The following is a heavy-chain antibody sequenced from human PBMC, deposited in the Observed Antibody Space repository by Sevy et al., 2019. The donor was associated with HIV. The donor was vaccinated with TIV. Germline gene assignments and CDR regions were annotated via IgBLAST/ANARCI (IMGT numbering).Heavy chain of an antibody. CDR1: GFTFSSYA. J-gene: IGHJ4*02. CDR3: ARDKVVPAAIRGYFDY. V-gene: IGHV3-30*04. Sequence: GRSLRLSCAASGFTFSSYAMHWVRQAPGKGLEWVAVISYDGSNKYYADSVKGRFTISRDNSKNTLYLQMNSLRAEDTAVYYCARDKVVPAAIRGYFDYWGQGTLVTVSS. D-gene: IGHD2-2*02. CDR2: ISYDGSNK.